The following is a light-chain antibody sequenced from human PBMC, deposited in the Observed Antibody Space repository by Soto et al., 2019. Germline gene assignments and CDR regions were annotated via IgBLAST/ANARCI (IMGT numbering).Light chain of an antibody. Sequence: DIQMTQSPFSLSASVGDTVTLTCRASQDISNYLNWLQQKPGKAPKLLIYAASTLQTGVPSRFSGSESGTDFTLTISSLQPEDFAIYFCLQSYTIPFTFGPGTRVEIK. J-gene: IGKJ3*01. CDR3: LQSYTIPFT. CDR1: QDISNY. CDR2: AAS. V-gene: IGKV1-39*01.